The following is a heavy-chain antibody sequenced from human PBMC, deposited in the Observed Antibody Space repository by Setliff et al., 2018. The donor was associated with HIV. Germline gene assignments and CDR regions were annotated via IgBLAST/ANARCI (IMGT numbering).Heavy chain of an antibody. V-gene: IGHV4-4*02. D-gene: IGHD2-15*01. CDR2: IYHSEYT. CDR1: GGSISSDNW. Sequence: SETLSLTCAVSGGSISSDNWWTWVRQAPGKGLEWIGEIYHSEYTNYNPSLRSRVTISLDTSTSQFSLRLNSVTAADTAHYFCVVYFIGNGGRGLWGQGTQVTVS. J-gene: IGHJ4*02. CDR3: VVYFIGNGGRGL.